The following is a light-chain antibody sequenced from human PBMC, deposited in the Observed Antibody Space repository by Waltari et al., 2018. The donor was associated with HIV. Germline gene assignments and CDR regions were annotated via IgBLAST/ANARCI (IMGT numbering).Light chain of an antibody. CDR3: QQYDESPVT. V-gene: IGKV3-20*01. J-gene: IGKJ1*01. CDR2: SAS. Sequence: EIVLTQSPRLLSLSPGERTTLSCRARQCVGGNPLAWFRQKVGQPPRLLIYSASNRAAGVPDRFTGSGSGRDFSLIISRLEPEDFAVYYCQQYDESPVTFGQGTRVEF. CDR1: QCVGGNP.